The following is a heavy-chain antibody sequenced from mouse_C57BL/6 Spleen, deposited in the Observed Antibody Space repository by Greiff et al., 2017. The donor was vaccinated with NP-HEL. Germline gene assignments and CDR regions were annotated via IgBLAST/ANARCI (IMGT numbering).Heavy chain of an antibody. V-gene: IGHV1-82*01. Sequence: VKVVESGPELVKPGASVKISCKASGYAFSSSWMNWVKQRPGKGLEWIGRICPGDGDTNYNGKFKGKATLTADKASSTAYMQLSSLTSEDSAVYVCATGTRGYFDYWGQGTTLTVSS. CDR2: ICPGDGDT. CDR3: ATGTRGYFDY. CDR1: GYAFSSSW. D-gene: IGHD4-1*01. J-gene: IGHJ2*01.